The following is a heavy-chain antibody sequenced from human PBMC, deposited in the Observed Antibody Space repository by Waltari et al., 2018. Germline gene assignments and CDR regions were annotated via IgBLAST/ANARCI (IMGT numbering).Heavy chain of an antibody. CDR1: NGSLNDYY. J-gene: IGHJ4*02. CDR3: ARVGVFLRHFDS. D-gene: IGHD2-8*01. Sequence: QVLLHQWGAGLLKPSETLSLSCAVYNGSLNDYYWSWIRQPPGKGLEWIGEINHVGTTNYNASLKSRVIISVDTSKSQFSLNLTSVTGADTAVYYCARVGVFLRHFDSWGQGSLVTVSS. V-gene: IGHV4-34*01. CDR2: INHVGTT.